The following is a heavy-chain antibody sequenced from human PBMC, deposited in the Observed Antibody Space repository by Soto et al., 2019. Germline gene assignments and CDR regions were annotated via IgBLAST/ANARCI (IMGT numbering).Heavy chain of an antibody. CDR2: ISAYNGNT. J-gene: IGHJ4*02. Sequence: ASVKVSCKASGYTFTSYGISWVRQAPGQGLEWMGWISAYNGNTNYAQKLQGRVTMTTDTSTRTAYMGLRSLRSDDTAVYYCAINTGYYYGSGGDWGQGTLVTVSS. CDR1: GYTFTSYG. CDR3: AINTGYYYGSGGD. V-gene: IGHV1-18*01. D-gene: IGHD3-10*01.